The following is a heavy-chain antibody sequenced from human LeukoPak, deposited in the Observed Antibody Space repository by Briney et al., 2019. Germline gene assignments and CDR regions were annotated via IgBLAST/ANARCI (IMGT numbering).Heavy chain of an antibody. CDR3: ARVDAIDYSDYEANWFDP. D-gene: IGHD4-17*01. CDR1: GFTFSSFS. J-gene: IGHJ5*02. Sequence: GGSLRLSCAASGFTFSSFSMNWVRQAPGKGLEWVSSISSSSSYIYYADSVKGRFTISRDNAKNSLYLQMNSLRAEDTAVYYCARVDAIDYSDYEANWFDPWGQGTLVTVSS. V-gene: IGHV3-21*01. CDR2: ISSSSSYI.